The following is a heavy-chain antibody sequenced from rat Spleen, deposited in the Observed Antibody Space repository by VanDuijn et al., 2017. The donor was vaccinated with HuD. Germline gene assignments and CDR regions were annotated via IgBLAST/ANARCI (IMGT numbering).Heavy chain of an antibody. CDR1: GFNFNDYW. CDR3: VREDAGVNY. CDR2: INKDSRTI. V-gene: IGHV4-2*01. D-gene: IGHD4-4*01. J-gene: IGHJ2*01. Sequence: EVKLVEFGGGLVQPGRSLKLSCAASGFNFNDYWMGWVRQAPGKGLEWIGEINKDSRTIKYSPSLKDKFIISRDNAQNTLYLQTNKLGSEDTAIYYCVREDAGVNYWGQGVMVTVSS.